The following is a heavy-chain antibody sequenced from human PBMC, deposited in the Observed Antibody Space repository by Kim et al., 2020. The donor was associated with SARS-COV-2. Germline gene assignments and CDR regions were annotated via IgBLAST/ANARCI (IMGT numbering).Heavy chain of an antibody. Sequence: GGSLRLSCAASGFTFNSYAMNWVRQSPGKGLEWVAVISNGCYNKDYADSVKGRFTISRDNSKNTVYLEMNSLRAEDTAVYYCARGVNGSRPYYFDYWGQGTLVTVSS. CDR3: ARGVNGSRPYYFDY. J-gene: IGHJ4*02. D-gene: IGHD2-8*01. V-gene: IGHV3-23*01. CDR2: ISNGCYNK. CDR1: GFTFNSYA.